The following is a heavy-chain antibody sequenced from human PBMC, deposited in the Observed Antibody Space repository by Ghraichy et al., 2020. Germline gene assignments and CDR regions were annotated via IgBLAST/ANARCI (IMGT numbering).Heavy chain of an antibody. Sequence: GGSLRLSCEASGFSFSNHWMHWVRQAPGKGLVWVSRIKSDGSSTSYGESVKGRFTISRDNAKNTLYLQMNGLRAEDTAVYYCAKSDWFDPWGQGTLVTVSS. V-gene: IGHV3-74*01. CDR2: IKSDGSST. J-gene: IGHJ5*02. CDR1: GFSFSNHW. CDR3: AKSDWFDP.